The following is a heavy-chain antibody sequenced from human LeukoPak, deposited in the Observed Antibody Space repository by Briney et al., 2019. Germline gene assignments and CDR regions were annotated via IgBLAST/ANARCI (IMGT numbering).Heavy chain of an antibody. CDR1: GFTFSNYD. J-gene: IGHJ4*02. V-gene: IGHV3-23*01. D-gene: IGHD1-26*01. Sequence: GGSLRLSCAASGFTFSNYDMTWVRQAPGKGLEWISAINDRGGDTYYADSVKGRFTISRDNSKNTLYLQMNSLRAEDTAVYYCAKGLRGNYDYWGQGTLVTVSS. CDR2: INDRGGDT. CDR3: AKGLRGNYDY.